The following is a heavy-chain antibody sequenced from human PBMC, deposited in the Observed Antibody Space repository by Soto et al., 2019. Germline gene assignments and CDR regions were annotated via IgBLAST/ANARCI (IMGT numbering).Heavy chain of an antibody. CDR3: ARDLSTRHLPHTD. CDR1: GYTFTCYN. J-gene: IGHJ4*02. CDR2: IDPNSGGT. Sequence: XSVKVSCQASGYTFTCYNINLVRQAPGQGLEWMGRIDPNSGGTNYAQKFQDRVTMTRDTSISRAYMELSRLKSDDTAMYYCARDLSTRHLPHTDWGQGTLVTVSS. V-gene: IGHV1-2*02.